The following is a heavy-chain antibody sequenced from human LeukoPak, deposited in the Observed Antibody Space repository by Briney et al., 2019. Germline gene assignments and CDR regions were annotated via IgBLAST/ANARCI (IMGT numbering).Heavy chain of an antibody. D-gene: IGHD5-18*01. CDR3: ARGYSYGLYYFDY. V-gene: IGHV3-23*01. CDR1: GFTFSSYA. J-gene: IGHJ4*02. CDR2: VSGSGGYT. Sequence: GGSLRLSCAASGFTFSSYAMSWVRQAPGKGLDWVSSVSGSGGYTYYAGSVKGRFTISRDNSKNTLYLQMNSLRAEDTAVYYCARGYSYGLYYFDYWGQGTLVTVSS.